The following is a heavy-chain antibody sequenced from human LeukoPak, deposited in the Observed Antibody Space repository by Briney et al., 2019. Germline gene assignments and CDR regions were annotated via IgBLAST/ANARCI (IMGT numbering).Heavy chain of an antibody. CDR2: IIPILGIA. Sequence: SVKVSSKASGGTFSSYAISWVRQAPGQGLEWMGRIIPILGIANYAQKFQGRVTITADKYTSTACMELSSLRSEDTAVYYCARGMGRDGYNLDYWGQGTLVTVSS. J-gene: IGHJ4*02. CDR1: GGTFSSYA. V-gene: IGHV1-69*04. CDR3: ARGMGRDGYNLDY. D-gene: IGHD5-24*01.